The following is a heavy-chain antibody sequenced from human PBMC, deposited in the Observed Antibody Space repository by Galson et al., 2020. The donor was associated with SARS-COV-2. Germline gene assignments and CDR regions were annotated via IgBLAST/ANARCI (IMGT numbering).Heavy chain of an antibody. CDR2: ISGSGGST. Sequence: GGSLRLPCAASGFTFSSYAMSWVRQAPAKGLEWVSAISGSGGSTYYADSVKGRFTISRDNSKNTLYLQMNSLRAEDTAVYYCANFGSVVLPAEVSAFDIWGQGAMGTGSS. J-gene: IGHJ3*02. V-gene: IGHV3-23*01. CDR3: ANFGSVVLPAEVSAFDI. CDR1: GFTFSSYA. D-gene: IGHD2-2*01.